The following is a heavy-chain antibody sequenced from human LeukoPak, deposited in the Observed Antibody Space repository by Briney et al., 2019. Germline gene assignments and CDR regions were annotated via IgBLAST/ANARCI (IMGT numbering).Heavy chain of an antibody. CDR1: GYTFTSYG. D-gene: IGHD3-3*01. CDR2: ISAYNGNT. J-gene: IGHJ4*02. CDR3: ARAHPYYDFWSGYYIQVLYYFDY. Sequence: GASVKVSCKASGYTFTSYGISWMRQAPGQGLEWMGWISAYNGNTNYAQKLQGRVTMTTDTSTSTAYMELRSLRSDDTAVYYCARAHPYYDFWSGYYIQVLYYFDYWGQGTLVTVSS. V-gene: IGHV1-18*01.